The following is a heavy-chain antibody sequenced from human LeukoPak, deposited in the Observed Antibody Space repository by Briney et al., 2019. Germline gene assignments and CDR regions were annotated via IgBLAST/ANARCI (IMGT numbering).Heavy chain of an antibody. CDR2: IWYDGSNK. CDR1: GFTFSSYG. Sequence: PGGSLRLSCAASGFTFSSYGMHWVRQAPGKGLEWVAVIWYDGSNKYYAGSVKGRFTISRDNSKNTLYLQMNSLRAEDTAVYYCARDPSSWKNGYFDYWGQGTLVTVSS. J-gene: IGHJ4*02. V-gene: IGHV3-33*01. D-gene: IGHD6-13*01. CDR3: ARDPSSWKNGYFDY.